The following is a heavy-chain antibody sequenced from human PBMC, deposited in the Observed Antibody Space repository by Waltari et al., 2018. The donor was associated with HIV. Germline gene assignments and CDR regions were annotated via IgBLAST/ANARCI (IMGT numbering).Heavy chain of an antibody. CDR1: GFTFKISG. Sequence: LVESGGDVVQPGRSLRLSCSASGFTFKISGMHWVRQTPGKGLEWVAFVSFDSSDFYYADSVKGRFTISRDNSKNTVHLQMNSLKSEDTALYYCARAATTSLSLIQGFWGQGTLVSVSS. V-gene: IGHV3-30*03. CDR3: ARAATTSLSLIQGF. D-gene: IGHD5-18*01. J-gene: IGHJ4*02. CDR2: VSFDSSDF.